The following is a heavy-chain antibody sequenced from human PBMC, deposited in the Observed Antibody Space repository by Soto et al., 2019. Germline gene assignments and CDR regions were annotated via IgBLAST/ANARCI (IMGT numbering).Heavy chain of an antibody. J-gene: IGHJ4*02. CDR2: ISPHGGGA. Sequence: QVQLVQSGAEVKKPGASVKVSCEASGDTFTGYYVHWVRQAPGQGLEWMGWISPHGGGAKYAQNFQGRVTLTTDTSHSTAYMEVTRLRSDDTAVYFCARGDSGGNPSMSWGQGTLVTASS. D-gene: IGHD6-25*01. V-gene: IGHV1-2*02. CDR3: ARGDSGGNPSMS. CDR1: GDTFTGYY.